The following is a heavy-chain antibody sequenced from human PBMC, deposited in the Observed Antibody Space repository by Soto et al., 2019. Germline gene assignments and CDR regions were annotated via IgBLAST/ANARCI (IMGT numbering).Heavy chain of an antibody. J-gene: IGHJ4*02. V-gene: IGHV1-69*01. CDR3: ARGAILTGYPLGELDY. CDR1: GGTFSSYA. D-gene: IGHD3-9*01. Sequence: QVQLVQSGAEVKKPGSSVKVSCKASGGTFSSYAISWVRQAPGQGLEWMGGIIPIFGTANYAQKFQGRVTITADESTRTAYMELSSLRSEDTAVYYCARGAILTGYPLGELDYWGQGTLVTVSS. CDR2: IIPIFGTA.